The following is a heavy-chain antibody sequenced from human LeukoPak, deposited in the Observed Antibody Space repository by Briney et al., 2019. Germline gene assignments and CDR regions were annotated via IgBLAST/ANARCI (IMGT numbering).Heavy chain of an antibody. CDR3: ARVYYDYVWGSYGYFDY. V-gene: IGHV1-2*02. CDR2: INPNSGGT. J-gene: IGHJ4*02. D-gene: IGHD3-16*01. Sequence: ASVKVSCKAFGYTFTSNYMHWVRQAPRQGPEWMGWINPNSGGTNYAQKFQGRVTMTRDTSISTAYMELSRLRSDDTAVYYCARVYYDYVWGSYGYFDYWGQGTLVTVSS. CDR1: GYTFTSNY.